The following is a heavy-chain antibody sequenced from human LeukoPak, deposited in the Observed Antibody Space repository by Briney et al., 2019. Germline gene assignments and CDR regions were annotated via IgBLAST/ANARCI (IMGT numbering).Heavy chain of an antibody. CDR1: GGSISSYY. CDR3: ARLPRERWLQLLGALDI. J-gene: IGHJ3*02. Sequence: SETLSLTCTVSGGSISSYYWSWIRQPPGKGLEWIGYIYYSGSTNYNPSLKSRVTISVDTSKNQFSLKLSSVTAADMAVYYCARLPRERWLQLLGALDIWGQGTMVTVSS. CDR2: IYYSGST. V-gene: IGHV4-59*08. D-gene: IGHD5-24*01.